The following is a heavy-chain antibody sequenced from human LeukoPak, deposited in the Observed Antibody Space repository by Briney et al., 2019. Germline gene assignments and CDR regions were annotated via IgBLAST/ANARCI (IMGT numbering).Heavy chain of an antibody. Sequence: PGGSLLLSCVASGLKFRNYGMHWVRQAPGKGLEWVTFIWYDGSHQYYIDSVKGRFTVSRDNAKSTLYLQMDSLRAEDTAVYYCATDRNEGKYYDYWGQGTLVTVSS. CDR3: ATDRNEGKYYDY. J-gene: IGHJ4*02. D-gene: IGHD2/OR15-2a*01. CDR1: GLKFRNYG. CDR2: IWYDGSHQ. V-gene: IGHV3-30*02.